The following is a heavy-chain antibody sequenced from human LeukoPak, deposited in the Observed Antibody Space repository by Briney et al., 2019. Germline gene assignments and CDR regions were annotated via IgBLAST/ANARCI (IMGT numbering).Heavy chain of an antibody. D-gene: IGHD3-22*01. CDR2: INPNSGGT. V-gene: IGHV1-2*02. J-gene: IGHJ4*02. Sequence: ASVKVSRKASRYTFTGYYMHWVRQAPGQGLEWMGWINPNSGGTNYAQKFQGRVTMTRDTSISTAYMELSRLRSDDTAVYYCARSSSKAYNYYDSSGYFVYWGQGTLVTVSS. CDR3: ARSSSKAYNYYDSSGYFVY. CDR1: RYTFTGYY.